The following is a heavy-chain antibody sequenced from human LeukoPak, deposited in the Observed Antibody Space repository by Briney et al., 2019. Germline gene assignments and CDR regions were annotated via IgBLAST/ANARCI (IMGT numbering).Heavy chain of an antibody. Sequence: GGSLRLSCAASGFTFSSSAMSWVRQAPGKGLEWVSSISSSGSYIYYADSVKGRFTISRDNAKNSLYLQMNSLRAEDTAVYYCARDQRYSSGWDAFDIWGQGTMVTVSS. CDR1: GFTFSSSA. V-gene: IGHV3-21*01. CDR2: ISSSGSYI. J-gene: IGHJ3*02. CDR3: ARDQRYSSGWDAFDI. D-gene: IGHD6-19*01.